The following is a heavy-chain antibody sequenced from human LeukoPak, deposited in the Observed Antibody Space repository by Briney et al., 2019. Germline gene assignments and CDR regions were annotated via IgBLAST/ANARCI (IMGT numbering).Heavy chain of an antibody. CDR1: GFTFSSYA. Sequence: PGGSLRLSCAASGFTFSSYAMSWVREAPGKGLEWVSAISGSGGGTYYAAPVKGRFTISRDNSGSMLYLQMSSLRADDTAVYYCAKGRADMDFFDTWGQGTLVTVSS. J-gene: IGHJ4*02. CDR3: AKGRADMDFFDT. V-gene: IGHV3-23*01. CDR2: ISGSGGGT. D-gene: IGHD2-2*01.